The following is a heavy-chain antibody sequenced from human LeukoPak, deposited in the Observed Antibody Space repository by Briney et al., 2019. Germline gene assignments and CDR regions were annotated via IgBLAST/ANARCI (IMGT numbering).Heavy chain of an antibody. D-gene: IGHD2-2*03. V-gene: IGHV1-2*02. CDR1: GYTFTGYY. CDR2: INPNSGGT. CDR3: ARVDIVAVPTANNVFDI. J-gene: IGHJ3*02. Sequence: GASVKVSCKASGYTFTGYYMHWVRQAPGQGLEWMGWINPNSGGTNYAQKFQGRVTMTRDTSISTAYMELSRLRSDDTAVYYCARVDIVAVPTANNVFDIWGQGTMVTVSS.